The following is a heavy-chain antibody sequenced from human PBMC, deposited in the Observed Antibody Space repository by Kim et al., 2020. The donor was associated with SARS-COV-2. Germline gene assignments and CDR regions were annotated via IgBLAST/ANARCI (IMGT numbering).Heavy chain of an antibody. CDR3: ARSPKILLWFGVGMDV. J-gene: IGHJ6*02. CDR2: ISAYNGNT. D-gene: IGHD3-10*01. V-gene: IGHV1-18*01. CDR1: GYTFTSYG. Sequence: ASVKVSCKASGYTFTSYGISWVRQAPGQGLEWMGWISAYNGNTNYAQKLQGRVTMTTDTSTSTAYMELRSLRSDDTAVYYCARSPKILLWFGVGMDVWGQGTTVTVSS.